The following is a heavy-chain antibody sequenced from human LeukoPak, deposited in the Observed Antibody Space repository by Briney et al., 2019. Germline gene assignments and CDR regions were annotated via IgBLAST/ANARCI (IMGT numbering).Heavy chain of an antibody. CDR3: ARDNSVGDNAWWFDP. Sequence: ASVNVSCKASGYTFTSYYMHWVRQAPGQGLEWMGLINPTGGSTGYAQKFQGRVTMTRDMSTSTDYMELSSLRSEDTAIYYCARDNSVGDNAWWFDPWGQGTLVTVSS. CDR2: INPTGGST. J-gene: IGHJ5*02. D-gene: IGHD1-26*01. CDR1: GYTFTSYY. V-gene: IGHV1-46*01.